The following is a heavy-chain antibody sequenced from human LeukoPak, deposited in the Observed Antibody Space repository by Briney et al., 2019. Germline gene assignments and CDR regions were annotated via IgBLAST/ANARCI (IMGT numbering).Heavy chain of an antibody. V-gene: IGHV3-48*04. CDR3: ARDQDYYGSGSPDY. Sequence: PGGSLRLSCAASGFDFSIYSMNYIRQAPGKGLEWVSYIRTSSSLISYADSVRGRFTISRDDAKKSVYLQMHSLRADDTAVYYCARDQDYYGSGSPDYWGQGTLVTVSS. CDR2: IRTSSSLI. CDR1: GFDFSIYS. J-gene: IGHJ4*02. D-gene: IGHD3-10*01.